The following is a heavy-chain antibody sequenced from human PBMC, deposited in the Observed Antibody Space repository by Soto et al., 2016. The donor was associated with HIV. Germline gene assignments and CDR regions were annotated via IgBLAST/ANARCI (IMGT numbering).Heavy chain of an antibody. V-gene: IGHV3-20*04. D-gene: IGHD3-16*01. J-gene: IGHJ5*02. CDR1: GFTFDDYG. Sequence: EVQLVESGGGVVRPGGSLRLSCAASGFTFDDYGMSWVRQAPGKGLEWVSGINWNGGSTGYADSVKGRFTISRDNAKNSLYLQMNSLRAEDTALYYCARDYPRGLHLGTRWFDPWGQGTLVTVSS. CDR2: INWNGGST. CDR3: ARDYPRGLHLGTRWFDP.